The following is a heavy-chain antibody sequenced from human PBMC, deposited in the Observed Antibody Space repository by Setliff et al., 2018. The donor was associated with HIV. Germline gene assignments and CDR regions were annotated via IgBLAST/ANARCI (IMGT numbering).Heavy chain of an antibody. CDR3: ARSNPGITAGLLAY. V-gene: IGHV4-34*01. Sequence: SETLSLTCAVYGESFSDDYWSWVRQPPGWGLEWIGEINHSGTTNYNPSLMGRLNISVDTSKRQFSLDLNSVTAADTATYYCARSNPGITAGLLAYWGPGTLVTVSS. D-gene: IGHD6-13*01. J-gene: IGHJ4*02. CDR2: INHSGTT. CDR1: GESFSDDY.